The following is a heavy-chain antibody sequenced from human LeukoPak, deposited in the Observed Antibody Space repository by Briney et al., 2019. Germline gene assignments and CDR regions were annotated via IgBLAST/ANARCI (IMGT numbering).Heavy chain of an antibody. J-gene: IGHJ4*02. CDR1: GGSISSYY. CDR3: ARGQDGYCFDY. CDR2: IYYTGST. Sequence: SETLSLTCTVSGGSISSYYWSWIRQPPGKGLEWFGYIYYTGSTNYNPSLKSRVTMSLDTSKNQFSLKLSSVTAADTAVYYCARGQDGYCFDYWGQGTLVTDSS. V-gene: IGHV4-59*01. D-gene: IGHD6-25*01.